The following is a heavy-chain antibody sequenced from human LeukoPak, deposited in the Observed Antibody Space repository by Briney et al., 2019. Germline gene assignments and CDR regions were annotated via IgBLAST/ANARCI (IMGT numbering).Heavy chain of an antibody. Sequence: ASVKVSCKASGYTFTGYYMRWVRQAPGQGLEWMGRINPNSGGTSYAQKFQGRVTMTRDTSISTAYMELSRLRSDDTAVYYCAREGGAITGTTNDWFDPWGQGTLVTVSS. J-gene: IGHJ5*02. CDR3: AREGGAITGTTNDWFDP. CDR1: GYTFTGYY. V-gene: IGHV1-2*06. D-gene: IGHD1-20*01. CDR2: INPNSGGT.